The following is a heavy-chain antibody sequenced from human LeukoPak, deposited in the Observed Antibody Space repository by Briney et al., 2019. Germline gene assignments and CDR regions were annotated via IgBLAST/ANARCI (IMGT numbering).Heavy chain of an antibody. V-gene: IGHV3-30*09. D-gene: IGHD5-12*01. J-gene: IGHJ4*02. CDR2: ISSDGNSK. CDR1: GFSFSSYS. CDR3: VSPTADYPFLYYFDS. Sequence: GGSLRLSCAASGFSFSSYSIHWVSQAPGKWLEWVAVISSDGNSKNFALSVKGRFAISRDNSKNTLFLQMNNLRSEDTALYYCVSPTADYPFLYYFDSWGQGTLVTVSS.